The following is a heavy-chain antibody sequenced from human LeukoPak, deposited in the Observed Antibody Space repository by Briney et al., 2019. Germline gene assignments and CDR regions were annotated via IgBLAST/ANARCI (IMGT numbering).Heavy chain of an antibody. CDR2: MYFGERT. J-gene: IGHJ4*02. D-gene: IGHD7-27*01. CDR1: GASMTSYY. CDR3: ARIPGDRPDD. Sequence: KPSETLSLTXTVSGASMTSYYWTWIRQPPGKGLEWVGYMYFGERTNYNPSLKSRATISIDTSKKQFSLNLKSVTAADTAVYYCARIPGDRPDDWGQGTLVTVS. V-gene: IGHV4-59*01.